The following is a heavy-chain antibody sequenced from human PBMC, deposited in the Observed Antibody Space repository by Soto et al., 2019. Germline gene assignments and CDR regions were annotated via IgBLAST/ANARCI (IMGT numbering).Heavy chain of an antibody. J-gene: IGHJ4*02. D-gene: IGHD7-27*01. CDR3: ARGYLGSFDY. V-gene: IGHV3-13*01. CDR1: GFTFSSYA. CDR2: IGSAGDT. Sequence: EVQLVESGGGLAQTGGNLRVACAASGFTFSSYAVHWVRQPAGKGLEWVSVIGSAGDTYYPGSVKGRFTISRENAKNSLYLQMNSLRAEDTAVYYCARGYLGSFDYWGQGTLVTVSS.